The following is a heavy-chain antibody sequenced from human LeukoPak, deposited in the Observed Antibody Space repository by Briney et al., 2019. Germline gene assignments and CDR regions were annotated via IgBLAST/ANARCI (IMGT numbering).Heavy chain of an antibody. D-gene: IGHD3-10*01. V-gene: IGHV1-18*01. CDR2: ISGYNGKT. CDR1: GYTFSTYG. J-gene: IGHJ4*02. CDR3: ARDRRVRGVYLDPYFDY. Sequence: GASVKVSCKASGYTFSTYGITWVRQAPGQGLEWMGWISGYNGKTKYAQKLQDRVTMTTDTSTTTAYMELRSLTSDDTAVYYCARDRRVRGVYLDPYFDYWGQGTLVTVSS.